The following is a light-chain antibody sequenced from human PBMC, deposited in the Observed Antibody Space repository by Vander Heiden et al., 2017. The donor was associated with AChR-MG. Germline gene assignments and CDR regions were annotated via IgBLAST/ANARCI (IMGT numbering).Light chain of an antibody. J-gene: IGKJ4*01. Sequence: IQMTQSPSSLTASVGGRVTITSRASKSISSHLNWYEQKPGQAPWLLIYGASTLHSGVPSRFSGSGSGTDFTLTISRRQPEDFATYYCQHRNNIPLPFGGRTQVDIK. V-gene: IGKV1-39*01. CDR2: GAS. CDR1: KSISSH. CDR3: QHRNNIPLP.